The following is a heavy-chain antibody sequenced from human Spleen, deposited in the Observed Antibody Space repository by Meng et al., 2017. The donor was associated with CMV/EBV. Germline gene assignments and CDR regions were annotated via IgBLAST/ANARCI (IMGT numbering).Heavy chain of an antibody. J-gene: IGHJ4*02. CDR3: AKDIPSDPLGYCSSTSCYRGFDY. CDR2: ISGSGGST. Sequence: GESLKISCAASGFTFSSYAMSWVRQAPGKGLEWVSAISGSGGSTYYADSVKGRFTISRDNSKNTLYLQMNSLGAEDTAVYYCAKDIPSDPLGYCSSTSCYRGFDYWGQGTLVTVSS. CDR1: GFTFSSYA. D-gene: IGHD2-2*02. V-gene: IGHV3-23*01.